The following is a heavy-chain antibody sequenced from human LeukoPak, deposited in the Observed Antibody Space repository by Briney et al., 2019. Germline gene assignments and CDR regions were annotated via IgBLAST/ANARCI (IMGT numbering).Heavy chain of an antibody. V-gene: IGHV4-59*08. Sequence: PSETLSLTCTVSGGSITNFYWSWVRQPPGNRLEWLGFIYYTGSTTYNPSLESRVTISVDTSKNQFSLRLRSVTAADTAVYYCAASRWYFDVWGRGVVVAVSS. CDR2: IYYTGST. CDR3: AASRWYFDV. J-gene: IGHJ2*01. CDR1: GGSITNFY.